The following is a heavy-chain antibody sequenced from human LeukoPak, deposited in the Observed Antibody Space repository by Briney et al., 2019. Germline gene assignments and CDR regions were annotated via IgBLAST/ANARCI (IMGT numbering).Heavy chain of an antibody. D-gene: IGHD6-19*01. CDR3: ARAGSGSGWYFDY. CDR1: GYDFTSVG. J-gene: IGHJ4*02. Sequence: APVKVSCKASGYDFTSVGITWVRQAPGQGLEWMGWISPYNGNTRYVQKLQGRVTMTTDTSTSTAYMELRSLRFDDTAVYYCARAGSGSGWYFDYWGQGTLVTVSS. V-gene: IGHV1-18*01. CDR2: ISPYNGNT.